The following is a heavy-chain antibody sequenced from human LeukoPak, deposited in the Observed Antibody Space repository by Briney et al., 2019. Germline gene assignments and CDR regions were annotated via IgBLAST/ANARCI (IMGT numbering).Heavy chain of an antibody. CDR2: ITSGSSYI. V-gene: IGHV3-21*01. CDR1: GFSFSFSN. D-gene: IGHD1-26*01. CDR3: ARDPYSGSYGNYYYYFMDV. J-gene: IGHJ6*03. Sequence: GGSLRLSCAASGFSFSFSNMNWVRQAPGKGLEWVSSITSGSSYIYYADSVKGRFTISRDNAKNSLYLQMNSLRAEDTAVYYCARDPYSGSYGNYYYYFMDVWGKGTTVTISS.